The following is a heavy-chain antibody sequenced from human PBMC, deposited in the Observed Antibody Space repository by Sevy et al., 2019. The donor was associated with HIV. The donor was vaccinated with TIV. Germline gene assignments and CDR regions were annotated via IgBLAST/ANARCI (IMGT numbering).Heavy chain of an antibody. J-gene: IGHJ4*02. CDR3: ARESPSDWYLDS. CDR2: IFSDGITT. Sequence: GGFLRLSCAASGFTFSNSGMHWVRQSPGKGLEWVACIFSDGITTYYGDSVKGRFTVFRDNSKSKLYLQINSLRVEDTALYYCARESPSDWYLDSWGQGTLVTVSS. V-gene: IGHV3-33*01. CDR1: GFTFSNSG. D-gene: IGHD6-19*01.